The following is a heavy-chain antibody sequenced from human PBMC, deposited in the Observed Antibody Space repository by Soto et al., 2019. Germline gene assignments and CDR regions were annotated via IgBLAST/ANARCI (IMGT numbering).Heavy chain of an antibody. CDR1: GLTLRSYA. J-gene: IGHJ5*02. D-gene: IGHD3-16*01. Sequence: EGQLLQSGGDLVQPGGSLRLSCAGSGLTLRSYAMTWIRQTPEKGLEWVSTISGRSGVPSYADSVNGRFTVSRDNSKNTLYLQMNSLRPDDTAIYYCAKGRPFTGGFDPWGQGTLVTVAS. CDR3: AKGRPFTGGFDP. CDR2: ISGRSGVP. V-gene: IGHV3-23*01.